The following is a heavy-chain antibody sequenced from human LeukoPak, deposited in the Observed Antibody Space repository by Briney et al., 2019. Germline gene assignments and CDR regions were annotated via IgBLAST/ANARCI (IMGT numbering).Heavy chain of an antibody. Sequence: GGSLRLSCAASGFTFSTYAMNWVRQAPGEGLKWVSCITGDSAYIYYADSVKGRFTISRDNAKNSLYLQMNSLRAEDTAVYYCARYGVSSSTSYSHFWGQGTLVTVSS. CDR3: ARYGVSSSTSYSHF. CDR2: ITGDSAYI. J-gene: IGHJ4*02. D-gene: IGHD2-2*01. CDR1: GFTFSTYA. V-gene: IGHV3-21*01.